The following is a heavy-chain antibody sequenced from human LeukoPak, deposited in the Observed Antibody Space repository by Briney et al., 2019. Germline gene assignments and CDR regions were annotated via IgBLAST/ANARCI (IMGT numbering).Heavy chain of an antibody. J-gene: IGHJ4*02. CDR2: ISSSGSTI. CDR3: ARDQYSSGWEYYFDY. D-gene: IGHD6-19*01. CDR1: GFTFSDDY. Sequence: GGSLRLSCAASGFTFSDDYMSWIRQAPGKGLGWVSYISSSGSTIYYADAVNGRFTISRDNAKNSLYLQMNSLRAEDTAVYYCARDQYSSGWEYYFDYWGQGTLVTVSS. V-gene: IGHV3-11*04.